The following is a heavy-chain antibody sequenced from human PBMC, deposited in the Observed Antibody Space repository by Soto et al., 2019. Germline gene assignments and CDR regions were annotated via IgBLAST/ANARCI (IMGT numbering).Heavy chain of an antibody. CDR2: IIPIFGTA. J-gene: IGHJ6*02. CDR3: ARGRWLQGDYYYYGMDV. Sequence: SVKVSCKASGGTFSSYAISWVRQAPGQGLEWMGGIIPIFGTANYAQKFQGRVTITADESTSTAYTELSSLRSEDTAVYYCARGRWLQGDYYYYGMDVWGQGTTVTVSS. V-gene: IGHV1-69*13. D-gene: IGHD5-12*01. CDR1: GGTFSSYA.